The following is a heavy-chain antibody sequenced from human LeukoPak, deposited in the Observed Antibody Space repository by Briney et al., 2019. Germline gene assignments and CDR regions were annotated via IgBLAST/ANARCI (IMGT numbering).Heavy chain of an antibody. CDR3: AKDLSADSPLL. J-gene: IGHJ4*02. V-gene: IGHV3-74*01. Sequence: PGGSLRLSCAASGFTYSSYWMHWVRHAPGKGLVWVSRINSDGSSTSYADSVKGRFTISRDNAKNTLYLQMNSLRAEDTAVYYCAKDLSADSPLLGGQGTLVTVSS. CDR2: INSDGSST. D-gene: IGHD2-15*01. CDR1: GFTYSSYW.